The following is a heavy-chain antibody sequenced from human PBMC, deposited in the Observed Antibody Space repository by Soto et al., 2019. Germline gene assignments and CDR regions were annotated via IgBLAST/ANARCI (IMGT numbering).Heavy chain of an antibody. CDR1: GFTFSSYC. CDR2: ISYDGSNK. V-gene: IGHV3-30*03. CDR3: AAQYYDSSGYPRPLVY. Sequence: AGGSLRLSCAASGFTFSSYCMHWVRQAPGKGLEWVAVISYDGSNKYYADSVKGRFTISRDNSKSTLYLQMNSLRAEDTAVYYCAAQYYDSSGYPRPLVYWGQGTLVTVS. J-gene: IGHJ4*02. D-gene: IGHD3-22*01.